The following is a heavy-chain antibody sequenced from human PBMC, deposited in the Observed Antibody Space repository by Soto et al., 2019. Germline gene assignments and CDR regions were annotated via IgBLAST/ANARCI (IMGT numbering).Heavy chain of an antibody. J-gene: IGHJ6*03. CDR1: GFTFSSYS. CDR2: ISSSSSYI. V-gene: IGHV3-21*01. Sequence: GGSLRLSCAASGFTFSSYSMNWVRQAPGKGLEWVSSISSSSSYIYYADSVKGRFTISRDNAKNSLYLQMNSLRAEDTAVYYCARGGVLAPNMDVWGKGTTVTVSS. D-gene: IGHD6-13*01. CDR3: ARGGVLAPNMDV.